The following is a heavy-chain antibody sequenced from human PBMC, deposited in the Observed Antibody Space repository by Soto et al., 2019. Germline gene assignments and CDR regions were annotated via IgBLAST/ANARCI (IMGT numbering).Heavy chain of an antibody. J-gene: IGHJ4*02. V-gene: IGHV3-30-3*01. CDR3: AKGVRYVDWFDY. CDR1: GFTFSSYA. D-gene: IGHD3-9*01. CDR2: ISYDGSNK. Sequence: TGGSLSLSCASSGFTFSSYALYWVRQAPGKGLEWVAVISYDGSNKYYADSLKGRFTISRDNSKNTRYLQMNSLRSEDTAVYYCAKGVRYVDWFDYWGQGTLVTVSS.